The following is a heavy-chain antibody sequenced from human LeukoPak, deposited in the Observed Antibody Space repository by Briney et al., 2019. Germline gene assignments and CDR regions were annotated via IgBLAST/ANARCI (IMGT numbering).Heavy chain of an antibody. CDR3: ARDIRDLDYFDGSRYYQGWFDP. CDR2: IHYSGST. J-gene: IGHJ5*02. D-gene: IGHD3-22*01. Sequence: PSETLSLTCTVSGASISSYYWSWIRQPPGKGLEWIGYIHYSGSTNYSPSLKSRVTISVDTSKNQFSLKLSSVTAADTAVYYCARDIRDLDYFDGSRYYQGWFDPWGQGTLVTVSS. V-gene: IGHV4-59*01. CDR1: GASISSYY.